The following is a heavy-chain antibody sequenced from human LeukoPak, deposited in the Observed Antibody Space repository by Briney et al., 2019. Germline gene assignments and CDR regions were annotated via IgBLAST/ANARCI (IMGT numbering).Heavy chain of an antibody. CDR2: INSDGSST. D-gene: IGHD5-12*01. J-gene: IGHJ4*02. CDR3: ARASSGYD. V-gene: IGHV3-74*01. Sequence: LRLSCAASGFTFSSYWMHWVRQAPGKGLVWVSGINSDGSSTSYADSVKGRFTISRDNAKNTLYLQMNSLRDEDTAVYYCARASSGYDWGQGTLVTVSS. CDR1: GFTFSSYW.